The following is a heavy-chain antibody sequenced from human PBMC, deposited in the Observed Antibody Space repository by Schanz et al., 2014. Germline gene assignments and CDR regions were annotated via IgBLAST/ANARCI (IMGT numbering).Heavy chain of an antibody. CDR1: GGSFSGYF. CDR2: ISHSGRT. V-gene: IGHV4-34*01. CDR3: SRHSDNSGYRDGSYYFSYGVDV. J-gene: IGHJ6*02. Sequence: QVQLQQWGAGLLKPSETLSLTCAVYGGSFSGYFWSWTRQSPEKGLEWIGEISHSGRTTYNPSLKSRATISVDTSKNQFFRKLSSVAAADTAVYYCSRHSDNSGYRDGSYYFSYGVDVWGRGTTVTVSS. D-gene: IGHD3-22*01.